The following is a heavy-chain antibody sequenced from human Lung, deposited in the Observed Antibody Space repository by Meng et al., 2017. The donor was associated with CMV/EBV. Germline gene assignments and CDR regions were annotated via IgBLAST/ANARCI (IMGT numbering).Heavy chain of an antibody. J-gene: IGHJ4*02. D-gene: IGHD2-21*01. CDR3: ASFDHIPRRNYFDY. CDR2: IHHSGSA. V-gene: IGHV4-30-4*01. CDR1: GGSMSSGNYY. Sequence: VQRQESGPGLVEPSPTLSLTCTVSGGSMSSGNYYWSWIRQPPGKGLEWIGYIHHSGSAYYYPSLKSRVSISVDTSKNQFSLNLNSMTAADTAVYYCASFDHIPRRNYFDYWGQGTLVTVSS.